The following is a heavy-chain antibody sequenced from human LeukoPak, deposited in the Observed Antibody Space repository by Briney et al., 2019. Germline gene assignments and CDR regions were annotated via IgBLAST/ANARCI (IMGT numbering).Heavy chain of an antibody. CDR3: ARDRIGTYYYGMDV. Sequence: HPGGSLRLFCAASGFTFISYWMHWVRQDPGKGLVWVSRINSDGRSTDYADSVKGRFTISRDNAKNTLYLQMNSLRVEDTAVYYCARDRIGTYYYGMDVWGQGTTVTVSS. CDR2: INSDGRST. D-gene: IGHD1-1*01. V-gene: IGHV3-74*01. CDR1: GFTFISYW. J-gene: IGHJ6*02.